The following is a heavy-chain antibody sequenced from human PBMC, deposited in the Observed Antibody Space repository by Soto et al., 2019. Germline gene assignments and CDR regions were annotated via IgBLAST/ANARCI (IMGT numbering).Heavy chain of an antibody. J-gene: IGHJ6*02. CDR2: IWYDGSNK. CDR3: ASQLRPPDMLYGYRYYYYGMDV. Sequence: ESGGGVVQPGRSLRLSCAASGFTFSSYGMHWVRQAPGKGLEWVAVIWYDGSNKYYADSVKGRFTISRDNSKNTLYLQMNSLRAEDTAVYYCASQLRPPDMLYGYRYYYYGMDVWGQGTTVTVSS. V-gene: IGHV3-33*01. D-gene: IGHD5-18*01. CDR1: GFTFSSYG.